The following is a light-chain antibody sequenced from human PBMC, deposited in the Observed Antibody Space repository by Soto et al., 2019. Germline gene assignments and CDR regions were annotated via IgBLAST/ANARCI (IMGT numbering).Light chain of an antibody. J-gene: IGLJ1*01. V-gene: IGLV2-8*01. CDR3: SSYAGSSNV. CDR1: SSDVGGYNY. Sequence: QSALTQPPSASGSPGQSVAISCTGTSSDVGGYNYVSWYQQHRGKAPKLMIYEVNKRPSGVPDLFSGSKSGNTASLTVSGIQAEDEADYYCSSYAGSSNVFGTGTKLTVL. CDR2: EVN.